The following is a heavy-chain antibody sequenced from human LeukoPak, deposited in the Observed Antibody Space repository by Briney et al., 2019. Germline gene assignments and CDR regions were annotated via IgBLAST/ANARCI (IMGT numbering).Heavy chain of an antibody. J-gene: IGHJ4*02. V-gene: IGHV3-15*01. Sequence: GGSLRLSCAASGFIFTNGWMSWVRQAPGKGLEWVGHIKSKTYGGATDYAAPVKGRFTISRDDSKTTVFLQMNSLKSEDTAVYCCTTEGGHLHSNPFDYWGQGTLVTVSS. CDR3: TTEGGHLHSNPFDY. CDR2: IKSKTYGGAT. D-gene: IGHD2-15*01. CDR1: GFIFTNGW.